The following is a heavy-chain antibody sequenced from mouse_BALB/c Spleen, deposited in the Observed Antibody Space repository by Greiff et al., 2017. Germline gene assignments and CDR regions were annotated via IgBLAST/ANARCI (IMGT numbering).Heavy chain of an antibody. CDR1: GYTFTSYW. D-gene: IGHD2-2*01. Sequence: QVQLQQSGAELAKPGASVKMSCKASGYTFTSYWMHWVKQRPGQGLEWIGYINPSTGYTEYNQKFKDKATLTADKSSSTAYMQLSSLTSEDSAVYYCARSSGYDAWFAYWGQGTLVTVSA. V-gene: IGHV1-7*01. CDR2: INPSTGYT. J-gene: IGHJ3*01. CDR3: ARSSGYDAWFAY.